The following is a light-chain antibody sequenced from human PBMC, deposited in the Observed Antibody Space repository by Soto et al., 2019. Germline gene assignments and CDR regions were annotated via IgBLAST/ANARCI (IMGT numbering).Light chain of an antibody. Sequence: EIVLTQSPGTLSLSPGERATLSCRASQSVSSSLAWYQQTGGQAPRLLIHGVSSRATGIPDRFSGSGSGTDFTLTISRLEPEDFAVYYFQQYGGSPLTFGQGTKVEVK. V-gene: IGKV3-20*01. J-gene: IGKJ1*01. CDR3: QQYGGSPLT. CDR1: QSVSSS. CDR2: GVS.